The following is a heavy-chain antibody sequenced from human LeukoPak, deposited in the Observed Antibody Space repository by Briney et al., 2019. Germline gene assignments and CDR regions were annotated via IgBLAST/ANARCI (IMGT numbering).Heavy chain of an antibody. D-gene: IGHD4-17*01. CDR1: GFTFSSYS. J-gene: IGHJ3*02. CDR3: ARGTTVTTNDAFDI. V-gene: IGHV3-21*01. CDR2: ISSSSSYI. Sequence: GGSLRLSCAASGFTFSSYSMNWVRQAPGKGLEWVSSISSSSSYIYYADSVKGRFTISRDNAKNSLYLQMNSLRAEDTAVYYCARGTTVTTNDAFDIWGQGTMVTVSS.